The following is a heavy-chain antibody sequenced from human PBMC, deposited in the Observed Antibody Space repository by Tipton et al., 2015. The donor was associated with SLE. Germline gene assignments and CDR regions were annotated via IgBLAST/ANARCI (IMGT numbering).Heavy chain of an antibody. Sequence: LRLSCTVSGGSISSYFWTWIRQPPGKGLEWIGHIFYTGSTRYNPSLKSRVTISVDTSQTQFSLKLTSVTAADTAVYYCVRGPKDAWGQGTTVTVSS. CDR1: GGSISSYF. CDR2: IFYTGST. J-gene: IGHJ6*02. CDR3: VRGPKDA. V-gene: IGHV4-59*12.